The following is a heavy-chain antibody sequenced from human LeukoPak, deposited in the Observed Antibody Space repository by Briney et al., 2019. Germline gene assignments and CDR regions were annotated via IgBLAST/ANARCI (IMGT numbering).Heavy chain of an antibody. J-gene: IGHJ4*02. CDR1: GFTVSSNY. D-gene: IGHD6-19*01. CDR2: IYSGGST. Sequence: GGSLRLSCAASGFTVSSNYMSWVRQAPGKGLEWVSVIYSGGSTYYADSVKGRFTISRDNSKNTLYLQMNSLRAEDTAVYYCATPRSGAVAGNGGGFDYWGQGTLVTVSS. V-gene: IGHV3-66*01. CDR3: ATPRSGAVAGNGGGFDY.